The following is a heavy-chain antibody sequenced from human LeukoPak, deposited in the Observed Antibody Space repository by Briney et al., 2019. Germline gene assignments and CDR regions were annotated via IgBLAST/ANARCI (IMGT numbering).Heavy chain of an antibody. CDR3: AKDITYYDFWSGYSHYFDY. CDR1: GFTFSSYS. Sequence: PGGSLRLSCAASGFTFSSYSMSWVRQAPGKGLEWVSAISGSGGSTYYADSVKGRLPISRGNSKNTLYLQMNSLRAEDTAVYYCAKDITYYDFWSGYSHYFDYWGQGTLVTASS. CDR2: ISGSGGST. D-gene: IGHD3-3*01. V-gene: IGHV3-23*01. J-gene: IGHJ4*02.